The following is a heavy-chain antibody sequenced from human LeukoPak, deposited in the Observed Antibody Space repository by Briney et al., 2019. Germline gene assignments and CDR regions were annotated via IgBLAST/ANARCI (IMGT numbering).Heavy chain of an antibody. CDR1: GGTFSSYA. CDR2: IITIFGTA. V-gene: IGHV1-69*13. J-gene: IGHJ6*03. CDR3: ARGGYDFWSGSLYFYYYMDV. D-gene: IGHD3-3*01. Sequence: ASVKVSCKASGGTFSSYAISWVRQAPRQRLEWMGGIITIFGTANYAQKFQGRVTITADESTSTAYMELSSLRSEDTAVYYCARGGYDFWSGSLYFYYYMDVWGKGTTVTVSS.